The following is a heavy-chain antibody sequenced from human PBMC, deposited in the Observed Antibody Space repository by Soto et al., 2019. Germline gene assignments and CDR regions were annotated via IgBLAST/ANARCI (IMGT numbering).Heavy chain of an antibody. D-gene: IGHD5-18*01. Sequence: QVQLQESGPGLVKPSETLTLTCTVSGGSISSYYWSWIRQPPGKGLEWIGYIYYSGSTNYNPSLKSRVTISVDTSKNQCSLKLSSVTAADTAVYYCARVGVDTAMVPNWFDPWGQGTLVTVSS. J-gene: IGHJ5*02. CDR2: IYYSGST. CDR3: ARVGVDTAMVPNWFDP. CDR1: GGSISSYY. V-gene: IGHV4-59*01.